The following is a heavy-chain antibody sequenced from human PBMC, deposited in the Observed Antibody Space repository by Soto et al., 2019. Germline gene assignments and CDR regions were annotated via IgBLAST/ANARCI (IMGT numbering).Heavy chain of an antibody. D-gene: IGHD3-10*01. CDR2: ISYDGSNK. Sequence: QVQLVESGGGVVQPGRSLRLSCAASGFTFSSYGMHWVRQAPGKGLEWVAVISYDGSNKYYADSVKGRFTISRDNSKNPLYLQMNSLRAEDTDVYYCAKVDGSGSYGADYWGQGTLVTVSS. CDR1: GFTFSSYG. J-gene: IGHJ4*02. V-gene: IGHV3-30*18. CDR3: AKVDGSGSYGADY.